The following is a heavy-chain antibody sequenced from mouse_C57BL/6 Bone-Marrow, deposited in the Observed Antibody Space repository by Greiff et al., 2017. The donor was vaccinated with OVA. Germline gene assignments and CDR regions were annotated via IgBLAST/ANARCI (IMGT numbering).Heavy chain of an antibody. D-gene: IGHD2-3*01. CDR1: GYSITSGYD. Sequence: EVQVVESGPGMVKPSQSLSLTCTVTGYSITSGYDWHWIRHFPGNKLEWMGYISYSGSTNYNPSLKSRISITHDTSKNHFFLKLNSVTTEDTATYYCARDYDGYYFDYWGQGTTLTVSS. J-gene: IGHJ2*01. CDR2: ISYSGST. V-gene: IGHV3-1*01. CDR3: ARDYDGYYFDY.